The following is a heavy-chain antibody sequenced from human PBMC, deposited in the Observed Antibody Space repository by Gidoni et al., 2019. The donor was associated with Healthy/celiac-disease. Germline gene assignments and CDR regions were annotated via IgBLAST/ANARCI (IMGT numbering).Heavy chain of an antibody. CDR2: IYYSGST. Sequence: QLQLQESGPGLVKPSETLSLTCPVSAGSISSSSYYWGWIRQPPGKGLEWIGSIYYSGSTYYNPSLKSRVTISVDTSKNQFSLKLSSVTAADTAVYYCARGVVPGSGCWFDPWGQGTLVTVSS. D-gene: IGHD2-2*01. CDR3: ARGVVPGSGCWFDP. J-gene: IGHJ5*02. V-gene: IGHV4-39*01. CDR1: AGSISSSSYY.